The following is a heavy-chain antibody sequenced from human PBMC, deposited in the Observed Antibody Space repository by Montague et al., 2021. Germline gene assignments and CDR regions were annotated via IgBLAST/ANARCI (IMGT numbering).Heavy chain of an antibody. CDR1: GGSISSASYY. J-gene: IGHJ5*02. Sequence: SETLSLTCTVSGGSISSASYYWGWIRQPPGKGLVFIGVLYYNGTTYHNPSLKSRVTVSMDTSQNQSSLKLGSVTAADTAVYYCARSLYCRGGSCYSGFDPWGQGALVTASS. V-gene: IGHV4-39*01. CDR3: ARSLYCRGGSCYSGFDP. CDR2: LYYNGTT. D-gene: IGHD2-15*01.